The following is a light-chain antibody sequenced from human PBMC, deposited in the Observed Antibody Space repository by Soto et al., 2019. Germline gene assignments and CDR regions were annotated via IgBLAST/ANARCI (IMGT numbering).Light chain of an antibody. CDR2: EDS. J-gene: IGLJ7*01. CDR1: KLGNKY. CDR3: QAWHSSTGV. Sequence: SYELTQPPSVSVSPGQTASITCSGDKLGNKYTSWYQQKSGQSPVLVIYEDSKRPTGIPERFSGSNSGTTATLTISETQAMDEADYYCQAWHSSTGVFGGGTQLTVL. V-gene: IGLV3-1*01.